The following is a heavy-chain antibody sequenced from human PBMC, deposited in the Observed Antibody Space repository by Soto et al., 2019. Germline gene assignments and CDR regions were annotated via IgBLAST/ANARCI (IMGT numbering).Heavy chain of an antibody. CDR1: GFTSLSYA. D-gene: IGHD3-10*01. CDR2: INAGVDGT. J-gene: IGHJ4*02. V-gene: IGHV1-3*01. CDR3: AREVQGVTSFDY. Sequence: ASVKVSFKASGFTSLSYAFHWVRQAPGQGPQWLGWINAGVDGTIYSQRYQGRLKITRDSSANIVFLEVNTLTKEDTAVYYCAREVQGVTSFDYWGQGTLVTVSS.